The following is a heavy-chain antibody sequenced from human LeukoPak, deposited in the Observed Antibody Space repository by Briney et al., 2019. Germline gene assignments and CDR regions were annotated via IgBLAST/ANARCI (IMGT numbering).Heavy chain of an antibody. CDR3: AKGDAVVVAAAIRVLVDY. Sequence: ASVKVSCKASGYTFTCFYIHWVRQAPGQGLEWMGWINTNTGGTNYARKFQGRVTMTRDASISTAYMELSRLRSDDTAVYYCAKGDAVVVAAAIRVLVDYWGQGTLVTVSS. V-gene: IGHV1-2*02. CDR1: GYTFTCFY. D-gene: IGHD2-2*02. J-gene: IGHJ4*02. CDR2: INTNTGGT.